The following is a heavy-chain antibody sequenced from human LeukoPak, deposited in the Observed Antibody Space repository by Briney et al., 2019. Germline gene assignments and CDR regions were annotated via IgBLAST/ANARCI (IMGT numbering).Heavy chain of an antibody. CDR1: GYTFTSYD. J-gene: IGHJ4*02. CDR2: MNPNSGNT. CDR3: ARGPSPSIAAVDY. V-gene: IGHV1-8*01. Sequence: ASVKVSCKASGYTFTSYDINWVRQATGQGLEWMGWMNPNSGNTGYAQKFQGRVTMTRNTSISTAYMELSSLRSENTAVYYCARGPSPSIAAVDYWGQGTLVTVSS. D-gene: IGHD6-13*01.